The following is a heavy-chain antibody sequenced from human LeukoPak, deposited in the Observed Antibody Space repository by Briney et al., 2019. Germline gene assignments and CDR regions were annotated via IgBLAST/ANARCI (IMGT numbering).Heavy chain of an antibody. CDR3: ARDSTGWYSRLD. Sequence: GGSLRLSCAASGFTFSSYEMNWVRQAPGKGLEWVSYISRSGSITSYADSVKGRFTISRDNAKNSLYLQMNSLRVEDSAVYFCARDSTGWYSRLDWGQGTLVTVSS. V-gene: IGHV3-48*03. CDR1: GFTFSSYE. CDR2: ISRSGSIT. J-gene: IGHJ4*02. D-gene: IGHD6-19*01.